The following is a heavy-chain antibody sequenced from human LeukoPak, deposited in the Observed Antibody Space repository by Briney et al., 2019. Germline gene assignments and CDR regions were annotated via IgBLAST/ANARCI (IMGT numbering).Heavy chain of an antibody. J-gene: IGHJ3*02. CDR1: GFTFSSYS. Sequence: GGSLRLSCAASGFTFSSYSMNWARQAPGKGLEWVSLISGSGGNTYYADSVKGRFTISRDNSKNSLYLQMNSLRAEDTAVYYCATLAVAASDAFDIWGQGTMVTVSS. CDR3: ATLAVAASDAFDI. CDR2: ISGSGGNT. V-gene: IGHV3-21*04. D-gene: IGHD6-19*01.